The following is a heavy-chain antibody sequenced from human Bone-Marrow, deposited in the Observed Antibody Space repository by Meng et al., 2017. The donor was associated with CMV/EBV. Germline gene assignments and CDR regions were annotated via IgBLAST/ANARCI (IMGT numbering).Heavy chain of an antibody. Sequence: ASVKVSCKASGYTFTSYGISWVRQAPGQGLEWMGWISAYNGNTNYAQKLQGRVTMTTDTSTSTAYMDLRSLRSDDTAVYYCARALPYYYGSGSYGPFEPWGQGTLVTVSS. CDR2: ISAYNGNT. D-gene: IGHD3-10*01. CDR3: ARALPYYYGSGSYGPFEP. V-gene: IGHV1-18*01. CDR1: GYTFTSYG. J-gene: IGHJ5*02.